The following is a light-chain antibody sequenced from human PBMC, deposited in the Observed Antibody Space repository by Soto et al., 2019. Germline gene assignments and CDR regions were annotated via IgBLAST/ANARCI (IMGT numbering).Light chain of an antibody. CDR1: THNVGGNP. Sequence: LTQPRSASWTPWQMVTISFSGNTHNVGGNPVNWYQHVQPTAPKLLIYTNVRRPSWVPDRFSGSKSGTSAALAISSLQSEDEADYYCASWDDSRNGPVFGTGTKVTVL. V-gene: IGLV1-44*01. CDR3: ASWDDSRNGPV. CDR2: TNV. J-gene: IGLJ1*01.